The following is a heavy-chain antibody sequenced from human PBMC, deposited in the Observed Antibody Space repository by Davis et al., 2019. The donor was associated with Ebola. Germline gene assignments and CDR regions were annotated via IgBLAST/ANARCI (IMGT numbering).Heavy chain of an antibody. D-gene: IGHD5-18*01. Sequence: GGSLRLSCAASGFTVSSYSMNWVRQAPGKGLEWVSSISSSSSYIYYADSVKGRFTISRDNAKNSLYLQMNSLRAEDTAVYYCARGSGLTALRTCWFDPWGQGTLVTVSS. J-gene: IGHJ5*02. CDR1: GFTVSSYS. CDR3: ARGSGLTALRTCWFDP. V-gene: IGHV3-21*01. CDR2: ISSSSSYI.